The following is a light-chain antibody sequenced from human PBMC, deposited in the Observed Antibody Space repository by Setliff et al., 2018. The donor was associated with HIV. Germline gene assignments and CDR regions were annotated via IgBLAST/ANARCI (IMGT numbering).Light chain of an antibody. V-gene: IGLV2-23*01. CDR1: SGDVGRYNL. J-gene: IGLJ1*01. CDR2: QAS. CDR3: CSNTGSNTEV. Sequence: QSVLAQPASVSGSPGQSITISCTGTSGDVGRYNLVSWYQQQPGKPPKLMIYQASKRPSGVSNRFSGSKSGNTASLTISGLQAEDEADYYCCSNTGSNTEVFGTGTKVTV.